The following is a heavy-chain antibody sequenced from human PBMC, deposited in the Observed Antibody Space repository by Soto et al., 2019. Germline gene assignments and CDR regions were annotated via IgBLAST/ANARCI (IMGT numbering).Heavy chain of an antibody. V-gene: IGHV3-23*01. CDR2: ISGSGGST. CDR1: GFTFSSYA. J-gene: IGHJ5*02. D-gene: IGHD3-9*01. Sequence: GGSLRLSCAASGFTFSSYAMSWVRQAPGKGLEWVSAISGSGGSTYYADSVKGRFTISRDNSKNTLYLQMNSLRAEDTAVYYCAKDRYYDILTGYYWFDPWGQGTLVTVSS. CDR3: AKDRYYDILTGYYWFDP.